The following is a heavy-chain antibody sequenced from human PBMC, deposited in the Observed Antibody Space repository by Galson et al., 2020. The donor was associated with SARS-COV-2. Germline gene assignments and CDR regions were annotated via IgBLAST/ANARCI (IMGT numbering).Heavy chain of an antibody. V-gene: IGHV3-7*01. CDR2: INQDGREK. J-gene: IGHJ4*02. CDR1: GFIFSACW. D-gene: IGHD1-26*01. CDR3: AREGASTVGGMWPFDY. Sequence: GGSLRLSCTTSGFIFSACWMIWVRQAPGKGLEWVASINQDGREKYYADSVKARFTISRDNAKNSLFLQMNSLRVEDAAVYYCAREGASTVGGMWPFDYWGQGTLVSVSS.